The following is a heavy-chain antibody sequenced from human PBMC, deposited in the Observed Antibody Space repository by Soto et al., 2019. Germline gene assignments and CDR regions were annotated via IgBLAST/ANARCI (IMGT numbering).Heavy chain of an antibody. CDR1: GFTSSDHY. D-gene: IGHD3-22*01. V-gene: IGHV3-72*01. CDR3: TRVPPYDSHSYQMD. CDR2: TRNKADGYTT. Sequence: EVQLVESGGGLVQPGGSLRLSCEGSGFTSSDHYMDWVRQAAGKGLEWVARTRNKADGYTTEYAASVKGRFTISRVDSQNSVFLQMNSLQTEDTAVYFCTRVPPYDSHSYQMDWGRGTVVTVPS. J-gene: IGHJ4*02.